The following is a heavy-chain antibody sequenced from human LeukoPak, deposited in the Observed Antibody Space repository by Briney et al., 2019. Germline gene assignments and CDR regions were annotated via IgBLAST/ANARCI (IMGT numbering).Heavy chain of an antibody. Sequence: GASVKVSCKASGYTFTSYGISWVRQAPGQGLEWMGWISAYNGNTNYAQKLQGRVTITADESTSTASMELSSLRSEDTAVYYCARVEAARYYSYMDVWGKGTTVTVSS. CDR1: GYTFTSYG. CDR3: ARVEAARYYSYMDV. J-gene: IGHJ6*03. CDR2: ISAYNGNT. D-gene: IGHD6-6*01. V-gene: IGHV1-18*01.